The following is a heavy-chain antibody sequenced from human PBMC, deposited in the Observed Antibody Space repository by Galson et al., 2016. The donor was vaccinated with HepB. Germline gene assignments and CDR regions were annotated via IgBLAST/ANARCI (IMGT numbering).Heavy chain of an antibody. V-gene: IGHV4-59*01. D-gene: IGHD3-22*01. J-gene: IGHJ4*02. CDR3: ARERVFAYYDSSGYLYFDH. CDR1: NGSIGSNY. CDR2: ISSSGSP. Sequence: SETLSLTCTVSNGSIGSNYWSWIRQPPGKGLEWIGYISSSGSPNYSPSLKSRVTMSVDTSKNQFSLKLTSVTAADTAVYYRARERVFAYYDSSGYLYFDHWGQGALVTVSS.